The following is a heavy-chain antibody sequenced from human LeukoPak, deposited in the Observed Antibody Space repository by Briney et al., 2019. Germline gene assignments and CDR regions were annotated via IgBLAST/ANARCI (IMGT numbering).Heavy chain of an antibody. V-gene: IGHV1-2*02. CDR2: INPNSGGT. Sequence: ASVKVSCKASGYTFTSYGISWVRQAPGQGLEWMGWINPNSGGTNYAQKFQGRVTMTRDTSISTAYMELSRLRSDDTAVYYCAREFITFGPDYWGQGTLVTVSS. CDR3: AREFITFGPDY. CDR1: GYTFTSYG. D-gene: IGHD3-16*01. J-gene: IGHJ4*02.